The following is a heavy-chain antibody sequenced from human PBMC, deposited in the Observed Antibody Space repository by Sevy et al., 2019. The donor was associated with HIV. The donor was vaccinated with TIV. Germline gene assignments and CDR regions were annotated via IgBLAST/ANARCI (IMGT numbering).Heavy chain of an antibody. CDR3: ARRGMDCSGGSCYPNYDAFDI. J-gene: IGHJ3*02. D-gene: IGHD2-15*01. Sequence: ASVKVSCKASGGTFSSYAISWVRQAPGQGLEWMGGIIPIFGTANYAQKFQGRVTITADESTSTAYMELSSLRSEDTAMYYCARRGMDCSGGSCYPNYDAFDIWGQGTMVTVSS. V-gene: IGHV1-69*13. CDR2: IIPIFGTA. CDR1: GGTFSSYA.